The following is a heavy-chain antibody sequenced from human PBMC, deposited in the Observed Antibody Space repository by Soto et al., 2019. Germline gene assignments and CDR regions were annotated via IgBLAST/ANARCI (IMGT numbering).Heavy chain of an antibody. CDR3: ARLFGRCGWFDP. CDR1: GLNVTRNY. CDR2: MSSGVYT. Sequence: EVQLVESGGGLIQRGGSLRLSCAASGLNVTRNYMSWVRQAPGKGLEWVSVMSSGVYTYYADSVKGRFTISRDNSKNTLFLQINSLITEDRAVYYCARLFGRCGWFDPWGQGTLVTVSS. D-gene: IGHD2-21*01. V-gene: IGHV3-53*01. J-gene: IGHJ5*02.